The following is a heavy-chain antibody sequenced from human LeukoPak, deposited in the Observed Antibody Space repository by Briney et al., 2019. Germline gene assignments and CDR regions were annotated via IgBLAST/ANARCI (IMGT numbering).Heavy chain of an antibody. V-gene: IGHV3-23*01. CDR2: ISGSGGLT. Sequence: GVLRRLSCEASGFTCSTNAKSWVRQAPGKGLEWVSAISGSGGLTYYADSVKGRFTISRDNSKNTLYLQMNSLRAEDAAVYYCAKGIGFYDGSAYDYWGQGTLVTVSS. CDR3: AKGIGFYDGSAYDY. D-gene: IGHD3-22*01. J-gene: IGHJ4*02. CDR1: GFTCSTNA.